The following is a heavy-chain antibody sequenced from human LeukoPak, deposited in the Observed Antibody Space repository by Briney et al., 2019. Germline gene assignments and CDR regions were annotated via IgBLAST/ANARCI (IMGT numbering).Heavy chain of an antibody. Sequence: PSETLSLTCAVYGGSISGYYWSWIRQPPGKGLEWIGEINHSGSTNYNPSLKSRVTISVDTSKNQFSLKLSSVTAADTAVYYCARGLGSRYYDSISLAYRGQGTLVTVSS. V-gene: IGHV4-34*01. CDR3: ARGLGSRYYDSISLAY. CDR1: GGSISGYY. J-gene: IGHJ4*02. CDR2: INHSGST. D-gene: IGHD3-22*01.